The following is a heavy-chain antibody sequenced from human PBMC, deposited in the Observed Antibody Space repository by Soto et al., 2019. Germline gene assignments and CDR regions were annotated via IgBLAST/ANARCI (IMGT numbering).Heavy chain of an antibody. D-gene: IGHD3-22*01. CDR3: ATSLGDSSGYFR. CDR2: ISGSGGST. J-gene: IGHJ4*02. Sequence: EVQLLESGGGLVQPGGSLRLSCAASGFTFSSYAMSWVRQAPGKGLEWVSAISGSGGSTYYADSVKGRFTISRDNSKNTLYLQMNNLRAVDTAVYYCATSLGDSSGYFRWGQGTLVTVSS. CDR1: GFTFSSYA. V-gene: IGHV3-23*01.